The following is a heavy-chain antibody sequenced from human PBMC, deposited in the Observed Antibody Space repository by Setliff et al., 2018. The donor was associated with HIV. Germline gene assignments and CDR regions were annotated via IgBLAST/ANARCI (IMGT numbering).Heavy chain of an antibody. Sequence: GGSLRLSCTFYGFSFNSYGMHWVRQAPGKGLEWVSSIGLTSAITIYAGSVKGRFTISRDNAKESLYLQMSSLRDEDTAIYYCARENFANPDAWGQGTLVTVSS. J-gene: IGHJ5*02. CDR3: ARENFANPDA. V-gene: IGHV3-48*02. D-gene: IGHD3-9*01. CDR2: IGLTSAIT. CDR1: GFSFNSYG.